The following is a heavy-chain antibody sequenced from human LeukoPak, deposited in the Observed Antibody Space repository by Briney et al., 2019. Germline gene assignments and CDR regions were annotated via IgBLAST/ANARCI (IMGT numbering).Heavy chain of an antibody. V-gene: IGHV3-7*01. CDR2: TKQDGSEK. D-gene: IGHD7-27*01. CDR1: GFTFSSYW. J-gene: IGHJ5*02. CDR3: ARVGYWGTPNWFDP. Sequence: GGSLRLSCAASGFTFSSYWMSWVRQAPGKGLEWVANTKQDGSEKYYVDSVKGRFTISRDNAKNSLYLQMNSLRAEDTAVYYCARVGYWGTPNWFDPWGQGTLVTVSS.